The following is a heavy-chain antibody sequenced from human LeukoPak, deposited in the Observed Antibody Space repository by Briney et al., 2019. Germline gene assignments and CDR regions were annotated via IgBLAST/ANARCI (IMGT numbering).Heavy chain of an antibody. CDR3: ARVLVYAKFRWFDP. CDR2: MNPSSGNT. D-gene: IGHD2-8*01. J-gene: IGHJ5*02. Sequence: ASVKVSCKASGYTFTSYDINWVRQATGQGLEWMGWMNPSSGNTGYAQKFQGRVTMTRNTSISTAYMELSSLRSEDTAVYYCARVLVYAKFRWFDPWGQGTLVTVSS. CDR1: GYTFTSYD. V-gene: IGHV1-8*01.